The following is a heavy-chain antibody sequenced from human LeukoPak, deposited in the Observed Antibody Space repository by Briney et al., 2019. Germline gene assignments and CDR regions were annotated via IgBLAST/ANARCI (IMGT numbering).Heavy chain of an antibody. CDR2: IIPIFGTA. CDR1: GCIVSSYA. D-gene: IGHD3-22*01. CDR3: ARSPSGYYTGYFDY. J-gene: IGHJ4*02. V-gene: IGHV1-69*13. Sequence: ASVRVSCKASGCIVSSYAICRVRQAPGQGLEWMGGIIPIFGTANYAQKFQGRVTITADESTSTAYMELSSLRSEDTAVYYCARSPSGYYTGYFDYWGQGTLVTVSS.